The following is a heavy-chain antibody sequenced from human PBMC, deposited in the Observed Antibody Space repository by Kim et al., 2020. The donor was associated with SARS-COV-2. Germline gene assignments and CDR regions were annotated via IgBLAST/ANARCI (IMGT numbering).Heavy chain of an antibody. CDR3: AREWLGWPHYAFDI. V-gene: IGHV1-2*06. J-gene: IGHJ3*02. CDR1: GYTFTGYY. CDR2: INPNSGGT. D-gene: IGHD6-19*01. Sequence: ALVKVSCKASGYTFTGYYMHWVRQAPGQGLEWMGRINPNSGGTNYAQKFQGRVTMTRDTSISTAYMELSRLRSDDTAVYYCAREWLGWPHYAFDIWGQGTMVTVSS.